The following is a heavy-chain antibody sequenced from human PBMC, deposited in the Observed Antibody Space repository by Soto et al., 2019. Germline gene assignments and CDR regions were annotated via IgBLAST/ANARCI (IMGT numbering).Heavy chain of an antibody. J-gene: IGHJ5*02. CDR3: AKSGQITIFGVVTPPRFDP. D-gene: IGHD3-3*01. V-gene: IGHV3-23*01. CDR2: ISGSGGST. CDR1: GFNFSSYT. Sequence: GGSLRLSCAASGFNFSSYTMNWVRQAPGKGLEWVSSISGSGGSTYYADSVKGRFTISRDNSKNTLYLQMNSLRAEDTAVYYCAKSGQITIFGVVTPPRFDPWGQGTLVTVSS.